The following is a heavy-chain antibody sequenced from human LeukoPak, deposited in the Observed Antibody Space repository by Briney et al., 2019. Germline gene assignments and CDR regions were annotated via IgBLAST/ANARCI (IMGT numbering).Heavy chain of an antibody. CDR3: AKDVLSGTYYYFDQ. CDR1: GFTFSSYA. V-gene: IGHV3-23*01. J-gene: IGHJ4*02. CDR2: ISGSGSNT. Sequence: GGSLRLSCAASGFTFSSYAMNWVRQAPGKGLEWVSGISGSGSNTYYADSVMGRFTISRDNSKNTPYLQMNSLRAEDTAVYYCAKDVLSGTYYYFDQWGQGTLVTVSS. D-gene: IGHD1-26*01.